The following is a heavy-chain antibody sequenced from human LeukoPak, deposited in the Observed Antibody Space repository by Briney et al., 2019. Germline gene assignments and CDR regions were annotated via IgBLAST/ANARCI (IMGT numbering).Heavy chain of an antibody. V-gene: IGHV3-74*01. Sequence: PGGSLRLSCAASGFTFSTYWMHWVRQAPGKRLVWVSRLKSDGSTNYADSVKGRFTISRDNAKNTVSLQMNSLRPEDTGVYYCARAPSEIGGYYPEYFRHWGQGTLVTVSS. CDR3: ARAPSEIGGYYPEYFRH. D-gene: IGHD3-22*01. J-gene: IGHJ1*01. CDR1: GFTFSTYW. CDR2: LKSDGST.